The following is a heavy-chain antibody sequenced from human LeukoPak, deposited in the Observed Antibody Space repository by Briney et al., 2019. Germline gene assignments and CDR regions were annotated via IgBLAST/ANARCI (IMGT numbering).Heavy chain of an antibody. CDR2: INPNSGGT. CDR1: GYTFTGYY. D-gene: IGHD2-2*01. V-gene: IGHV1-2*02. Sequence: ASVKVSRKASGYTFTGYYMHWVRQAPGQGLEWMGWINPNSGGTSYAQKFQGRVTMTRDTSISTAYMELSRLRSDDTAVYYCARESVSTNTLDYWGQGTLVTVSS. CDR3: ARESVSTNTLDY. J-gene: IGHJ4*02.